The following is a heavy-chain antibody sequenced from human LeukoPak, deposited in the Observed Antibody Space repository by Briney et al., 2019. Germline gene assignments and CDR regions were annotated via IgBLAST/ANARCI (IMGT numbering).Heavy chain of an antibody. D-gene: IGHD3-22*01. Sequence: GASVKVSCKASGYTFTSYDINWVRQATGQGLEWMGWMNPNSGNTGYAQKFQGRVTMTRNTSISTAYMELSSLRSEDTAVYYCARGLYYYDSSGRDAFDIWGQGTMVTVSS. CDR3: ARGLYYYDSSGRDAFDI. CDR1: GYTFTSYD. J-gene: IGHJ3*02. V-gene: IGHV1-8*01. CDR2: MNPNSGNT.